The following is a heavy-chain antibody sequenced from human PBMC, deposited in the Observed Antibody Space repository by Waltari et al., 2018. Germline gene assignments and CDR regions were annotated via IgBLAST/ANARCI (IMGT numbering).Heavy chain of an antibody. CDR1: GYTFTGYY. Sequence: QVQLVQSGAEVKKPGASVKVSCKASGYTFTGYYMHWVRQAPGQGLEWMGWINPNSGGTNYAPKFQGRVTMTRDTSISTAYMELSRLRSDDTAVYYGARSMVRGVPDAFDIWGQGTMVTVSS. D-gene: IGHD3-10*01. J-gene: IGHJ3*02. V-gene: IGHV1-2*02. CDR2: INPNSGGT. CDR3: ARSMVRGVPDAFDI.